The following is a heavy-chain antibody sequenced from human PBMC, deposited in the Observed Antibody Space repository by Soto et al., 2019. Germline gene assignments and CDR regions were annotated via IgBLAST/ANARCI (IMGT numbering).Heavy chain of an antibody. Sequence: SETLSLTCTVSGSSISSGGYYWSCIRQHPGKGLEWIGYIYYSGSTYYNPSLKSRVTISVDTSKNQFSLKLSSVTAADTAVYYCARGPPGYGDSHGEMYSYGMDVWGQGTTVTVS. CDR1: GSSISSGGYY. D-gene: IGHD4-17*01. J-gene: IGHJ6*02. V-gene: IGHV4-31*03. CDR3: ARGPPGYGDSHGEMYSYGMDV. CDR2: IYYSGST.